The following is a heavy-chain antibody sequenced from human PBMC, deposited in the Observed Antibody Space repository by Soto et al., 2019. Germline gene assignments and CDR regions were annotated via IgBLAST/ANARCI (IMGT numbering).Heavy chain of an antibody. CDR3: ARGRHWFGP. CDR1: GLSITSSY. J-gene: IGHJ5*02. CDR2: ISDRGDI. V-gene: IGHV4-59*08. Sequence: PSETLSLTCTVSGLSITSSYWNWFRQSPGKGLEWIGQISDRGDINYNPPLESRVAISTDTSKNQVSLTLTAVNAADTAVYFCARGRHWFGPWGQGTLVTVS.